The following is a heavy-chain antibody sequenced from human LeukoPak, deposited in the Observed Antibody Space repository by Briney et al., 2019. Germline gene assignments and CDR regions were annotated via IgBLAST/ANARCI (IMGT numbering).Heavy chain of an antibody. J-gene: IGHJ4*02. CDR3: ARGRGYGGRYYFDY. V-gene: IGHV4-34*01. CDR2: INHSGST. Sequence: SETLSLTCAVHGGSFSGYYWSWIRQPPGKGLEWIGEINHSGSTNYNPSLKSRVTISVGTSKNQFSLKLSSVTAADTAVYYCARGRGYGGRYYFDYWGQGTLVTVSS. D-gene: IGHD4-23*01. CDR1: GGSFSGYY.